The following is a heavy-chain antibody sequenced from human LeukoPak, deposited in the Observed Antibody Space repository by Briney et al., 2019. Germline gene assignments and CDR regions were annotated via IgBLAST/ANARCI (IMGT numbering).Heavy chain of an antibody. J-gene: IGHJ5*02. Sequence: GGFLRLSCAASGFTFSSYAMHWVRQAPGKGLEYVSAISSNGGSTYYANSVKGRFTISRDNSKNTLYLQMGSLRAEDMAVYYCAREPHSSGWYGWFDPWGQGTLVTVSS. V-gene: IGHV3-64*01. CDR3: AREPHSSGWYGWFDP. CDR2: ISSNGGST. D-gene: IGHD6-19*01. CDR1: GFTFSSYA.